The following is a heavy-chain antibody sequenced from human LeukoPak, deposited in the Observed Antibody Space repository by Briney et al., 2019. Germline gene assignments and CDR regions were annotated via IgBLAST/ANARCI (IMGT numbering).Heavy chain of an antibody. V-gene: IGHV3-33*01. J-gene: IGHJ4*02. CDR2: IWYDGSNK. CDR3: ARERGGYYFDY. CDR1: GFTFSSYG. Sequence: PGRSLRLSCAASGFTFSSYGMHWVRQAPGKGLEWVAVIWYDGSNKYYADSVKGRFTISRDNSKNTLYLQMNSLRAEDTAVYYCARERGGYYFDYWGQGTLVTVSS. D-gene: IGHD3-10*01.